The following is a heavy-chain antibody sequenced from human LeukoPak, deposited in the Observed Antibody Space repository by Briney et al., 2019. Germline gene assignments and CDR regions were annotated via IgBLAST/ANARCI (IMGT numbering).Heavy chain of an antibody. Sequence: SETLSLTCAVYGGSFSGYYWSWIRQPPGKGPEWIGEINHSGSTNYNPSLKSRVTISVDTSKNQFSLKLSSVTAADTAVYYCARGRSGGGKPSYYYYMDVWGKGTTVTVSS. J-gene: IGHJ6*03. CDR3: ARGRSGGGKPSYYYYMDV. CDR2: INHSGST. D-gene: IGHD2-15*01. V-gene: IGHV4-34*01. CDR1: GGSFSGYY.